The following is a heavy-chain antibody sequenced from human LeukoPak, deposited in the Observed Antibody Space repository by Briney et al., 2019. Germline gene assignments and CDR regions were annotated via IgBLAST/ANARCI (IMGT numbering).Heavy chain of an antibody. D-gene: IGHD3-10*01. CDR1: GYTLSDLS. V-gene: IGHV1-24*01. J-gene: IGHJ1*01. CDR2: FDPEDGQR. Sequence: ASVKVSCKVSGYTLSDLSMHWVRQAPGQGREWMGGFDPEDGQRNYAQKFQGRAIMTEDTSTNTACMDLSSLRSEDTAIYFCTSGTEAVPVRFWGQGTLVTVSS. CDR3: TSGTEAVPVRF.